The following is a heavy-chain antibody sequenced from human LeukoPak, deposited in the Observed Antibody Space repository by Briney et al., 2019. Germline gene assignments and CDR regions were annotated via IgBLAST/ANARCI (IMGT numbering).Heavy chain of an antibody. Sequence: SGPALVKPTQTLTLTCTLSGFSLSTSGMCVSWIRQPPGKALEWLARIDWDDDKYYSTSLKTRLTISKDTSKNQVVLTMTNMDPVDTATYYCARAGDSSSWSIFDYWGQGTLVTVSS. CDR2: IDWDDDK. V-gene: IGHV2-70*11. D-gene: IGHD6-13*01. J-gene: IGHJ4*02. CDR3: ARAGDSSSWSIFDY. CDR1: GFSLSTSGMC.